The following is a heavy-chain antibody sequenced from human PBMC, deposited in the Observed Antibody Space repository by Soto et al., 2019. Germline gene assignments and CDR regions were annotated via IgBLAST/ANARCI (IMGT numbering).Heavy chain of an antibody. CDR3: ARDHDGYNSY. V-gene: IGHV3-53*01. Sequence: GGSLRLSCAASGFAVNSNYMSWVRQAPGKGLEWVSVIYTGGSTYYADSVKGRFTISRDNAKNTLYLQMNSLRAEDTAVYYCARDHDGYNSYWGQGTLVTAPQ. J-gene: IGHJ4*02. CDR2: IYTGGST. CDR1: GFAVNSNY. D-gene: IGHD5-12*01.